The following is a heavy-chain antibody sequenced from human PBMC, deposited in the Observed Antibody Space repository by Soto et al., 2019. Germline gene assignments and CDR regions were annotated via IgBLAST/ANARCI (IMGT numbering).Heavy chain of an antibody. D-gene: IGHD6-25*01. J-gene: IGHJ4*02. Sequence: SETLSLTCTVSRGPFGSGGHYWSWIRQEPGKGLEWIGYIYNGGSTYYRPSHASRMHMSLDATRNHYSLRLSSVTAADTAVYFCARSPGGLDTISYFDYWGQGKMVTVSS. CDR1: RGPFGSGGHY. CDR2: IYNGGST. CDR3: ARSPGGLDTISYFDY. V-gene: IGHV4-30-4*08.